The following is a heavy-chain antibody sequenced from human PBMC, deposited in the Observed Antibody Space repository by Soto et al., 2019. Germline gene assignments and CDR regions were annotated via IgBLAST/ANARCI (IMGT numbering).Heavy chain of an antibody. CDR1: GFTFSDYG. D-gene: IGHD6-13*01. Sequence: QVQLVESGGGVVQPGRSLRLSCAASGFTFSDYGMHWVRQAPGKGLEWVAVISYDGRSKNYADSVKGRFTISRDNSKNTLYLQMNDLGAEDTAVYFCAKDRAGYGTSWGDYWGQGTLVTVSS. V-gene: IGHV3-30*18. CDR3: AKDRAGYGTSWGDY. J-gene: IGHJ4*02. CDR2: ISYDGRSK.